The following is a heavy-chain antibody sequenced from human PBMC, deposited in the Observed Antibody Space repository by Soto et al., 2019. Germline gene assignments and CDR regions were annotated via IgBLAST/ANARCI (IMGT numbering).Heavy chain of an antibody. CDR1: GGSISSGGYY. CDR3: ARESPEYSRNYYFDY. CDR2: IYYSGST. V-gene: IGHV4-31*03. D-gene: IGHD6-6*01. Sequence: SETLSLTCTVSGGSISSGGYYWSWIRQHPGKGLEWIGYIYYSGSTYYSPSLKSRVTISVDTSKNQFSLKLSSVTAADTAVYYCARESPEYSRNYYFDYWGQGTRVTVSS. J-gene: IGHJ4*02.